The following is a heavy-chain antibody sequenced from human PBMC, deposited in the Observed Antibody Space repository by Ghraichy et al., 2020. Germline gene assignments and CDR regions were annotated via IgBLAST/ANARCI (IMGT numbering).Heavy chain of an antibody. CDR1: GGSVSSGSYY. CDR3: ARVRSSGSYYFDY. J-gene: IGHJ4*02. V-gene: IGHV4-61*01. Sequence: SETLSLTCTVSGGSVSSGSYYWSWIRQPPGKGLEWIGYIYYSGSTNYNPSLKSRVTISVDTSKNQFSLKLSSVTAADTAVYYCARVRSSGSYYFDYWGQGTLVTVSS. D-gene: IGHD1-26*01. CDR2: IYYSGST.